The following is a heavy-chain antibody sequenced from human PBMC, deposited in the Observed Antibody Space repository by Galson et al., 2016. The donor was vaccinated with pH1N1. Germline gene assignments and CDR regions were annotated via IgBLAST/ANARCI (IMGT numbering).Heavy chain of an antibody. CDR3: ATDPSAFYGGEELASYYFDS. D-gene: IGHD4-23*01. CDR1: GFTFSRYA. V-gene: IGHV3-23*01. Sequence: SLRLSCAASGFTFSRYAMSWVRQAPGKGLEWVSSISGSGGSPYSAASVKGRFTISRDNSKNTLYLQMNSLRAEDTAVYYCATDPSAFYGGEELASYYFDSWGQGTLVTVSS. CDR2: ISGSGGSP. J-gene: IGHJ4*02.